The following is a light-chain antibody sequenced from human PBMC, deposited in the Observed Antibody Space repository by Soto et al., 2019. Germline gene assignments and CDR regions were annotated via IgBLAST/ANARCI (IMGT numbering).Light chain of an antibody. Sequence: QSVLTQPASVSGSPGQSITISCTGTSSDVGGYNYVSWYQHNPGKVPKLIIYEVGERPSEISARFSGSKSGHTASLTISGPQAEDEADYYCSAFTDRDIYVFGTGTKVTVL. CDR1: SSDVGGYNY. V-gene: IGLV2-14*01. J-gene: IGLJ1*01. CDR2: EVG. CDR3: SAFTDRDIYV.